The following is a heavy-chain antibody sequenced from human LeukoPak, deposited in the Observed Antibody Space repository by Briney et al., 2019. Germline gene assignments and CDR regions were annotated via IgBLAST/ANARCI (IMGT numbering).Heavy chain of an antibody. J-gene: IGHJ5*02. D-gene: IGHD3-3*01. V-gene: IGHV4-34*01. Sequence: SETLSLTCAVYGGSFSGYYWSWIRQPPGKGLEWIGEINHSGSTNYNPSLKSRVTISVDTSKNQFSLKLSSVTVADTAVYYCARGGVRDFWSGRKANNWFDPWGQGTLVTVSS. CDR3: ARGGVRDFWSGRKANNWFDP. CDR1: GGSFSGYY. CDR2: INHSGST.